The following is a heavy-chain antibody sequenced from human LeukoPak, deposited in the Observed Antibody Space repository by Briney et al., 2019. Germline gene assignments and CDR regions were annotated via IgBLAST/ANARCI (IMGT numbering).Heavy chain of an antibody. Sequence: SETLSLTCTVSGGSISSNFWAWIRQPPGKGLEWVGYIYYSGSTNYNPSLKSRVTISIDTSKTQFSLNLTSVTAADTAVYYCAKERSSGWYGTTFDYWGPGSLVTVSS. J-gene: IGHJ4*02. CDR3: AKERSSGWYGTTFDY. D-gene: IGHD6-19*01. CDR1: GGSISSNF. V-gene: IGHV4-59*01. CDR2: IYYSGST.